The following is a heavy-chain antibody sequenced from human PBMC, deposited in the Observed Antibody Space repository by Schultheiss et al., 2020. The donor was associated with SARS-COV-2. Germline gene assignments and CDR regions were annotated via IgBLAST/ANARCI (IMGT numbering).Heavy chain of an antibody. J-gene: IGHJ4*02. CDR2: IYPGDSDT. Sequence: GESLKISCKGSGYSFTSYWIGWVRQMPGKGLEWMGIIYPGDSDTNYSPSFQGHVTISADKSISTAYLQWSSLKASDTAMYYCARREDIVATPLDYWGQGTLVTVSS. CDR1: GYSFTSYW. D-gene: IGHD5-12*01. V-gene: IGHV5-51*01. CDR3: ARREDIVATPLDY.